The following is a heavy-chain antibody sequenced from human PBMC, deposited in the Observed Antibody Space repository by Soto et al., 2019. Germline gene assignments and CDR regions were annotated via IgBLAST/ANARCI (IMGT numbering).Heavy chain of an antibody. V-gene: IGHV2-5*02. CDR2: IYWDDDE. Sequence: KESGPTLVKPTQTLTLTCTFSGFSLSTTAEGVGWIRQPPGKALEWLALIYWDDDERYSPSLKSRLTITKDTSKNQVVLTMTNVDPVDTATYYCAHGSCSSADCYPNPYLDYWGEGILVTVSS. CDR3: AHGSCSSADCYPNPYLDY. J-gene: IGHJ4*02. D-gene: IGHD2-2*01. CDR1: GFSLSTTAEG.